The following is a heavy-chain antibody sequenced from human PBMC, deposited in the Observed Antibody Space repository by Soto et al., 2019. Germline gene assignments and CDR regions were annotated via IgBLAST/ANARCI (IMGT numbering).Heavy chain of an antibody. V-gene: IGHV1-69*13. J-gene: IGHJ5*02. CDR2: IIPIFGTA. CDR3: AREGTYYYDSSGYINWFDP. CDR1: GGTFSSYA. Sequence: ASVKVSCKASGGTFSSYAISWVRQAPGQGLEWMGGIIPIFGTANYAQKFQGRVTITADESTSTAYMELSSLRSEDTAVYYCAREGTYYYDSSGYINWFDPWGQGTLVTVSS. D-gene: IGHD3-22*01.